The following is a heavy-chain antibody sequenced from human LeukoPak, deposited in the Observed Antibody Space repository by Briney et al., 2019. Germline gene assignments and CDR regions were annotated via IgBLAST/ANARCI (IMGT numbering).Heavy chain of an antibody. D-gene: IGHD2-2*01. Sequence: ASVKVSCKASGYTFTSYGISWVRQAPGQGLEWMGWISAYNGNTNYAQMLQGRVTMTTDTSTSTAYMELRSLRSDDTAVYYCARDGEDIVVVPAAHDVWFDPWGQGTLVTVSS. CDR1: GYTFTSYG. CDR2: ISAYNGNT. V-gene: IGHV1-18*01. J-gene: IGHJ5*02. CDR3: ARDGEDIVVVPAAHDVWFDP.